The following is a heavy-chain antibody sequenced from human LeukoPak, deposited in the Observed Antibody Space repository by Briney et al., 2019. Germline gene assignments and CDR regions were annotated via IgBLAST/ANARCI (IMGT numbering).Heavy chain of an antibody. CDR3: AMTPSSIAARYAWFDP. CDR2: IYTSGSI. Sequence: SQTLSLTCTVSGGSISSGSYSWSWIRQPAGKGLEWIGRIYTSGSINYNPSLKSRVTISVDTSKNQFSLKLSSVTAADTAVYYCAMTPSSIAARYAWFDPWGQGTLVTVFS. J-gene: IGHJ5*02. V-gene: IGHV4-61*02. D-gene: IGHD6-6*01. CDR1: GGSISSGSYS.